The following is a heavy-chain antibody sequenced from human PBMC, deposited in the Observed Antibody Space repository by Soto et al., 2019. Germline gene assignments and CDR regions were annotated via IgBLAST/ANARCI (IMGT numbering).Heavy chain of an antibody. CDR2: IIPIFGTA. Sequence: SVKVSCKASGGTFSSYAISWVRQAPGQGLEWMGGIIPIFGTANYAQKFQGRVTITADKSTSTAYMELSSLRSEDTAVYYCARGRIGQQLGTYYYGMDVWGQGTTVTVSS. CDR3: ARGRIGQQLGTYYYGMDV. J-gene: IGHJ6*02. CDR1: GGTFSSYA. D-gene: IGHD6-13*01. V-gene: IGHV1-69*06.